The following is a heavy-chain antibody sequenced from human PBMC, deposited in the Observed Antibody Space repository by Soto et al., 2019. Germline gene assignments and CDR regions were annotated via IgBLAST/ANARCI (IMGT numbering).Heavy chain of an antibody. Sequence: QVQLVESGGGVVQPGRSLRLSCAASGFTFSSYGMHWVRQAPGKGLEWVAVISYDGSNKYYADSVKGRFTISRDNSKNTLYLQMNSLRAEDTAVYYCAKDTPDYDYGDSASHYYGMDVWGQGTTVTVSS. CDR3: AKDTPDYDYGDSASHYYGMDV. CDR2: ISYDGSNK. J-gene: IGHJ6*02. CDR1: GFTFSSYG. V-gene: IGHV3-30*18. D-gene: IGHD4-17*01.